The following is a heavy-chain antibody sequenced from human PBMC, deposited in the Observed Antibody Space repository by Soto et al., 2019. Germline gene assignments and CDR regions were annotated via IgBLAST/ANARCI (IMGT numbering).Heavy chain of an antibody. Sequence: GGSLRLSCAASGFTFSSYSMNWVRQAPGKGLEWVSSISSSSSYIYYADSVKGRFTISRDNAKNSLYLQMNSLRAEDTAVYYCARDSGGYSSSWYASGDYFDYWGQGT. D-gene: IGHD6-13*01. J-gene: IGHJ4*02. V-gene: IGHV3-21*01. CDR2: ISSSSSYI. CDR1: GFTFSSYS. CDR3: ARDSGGYSSSWYASGDYFDY.